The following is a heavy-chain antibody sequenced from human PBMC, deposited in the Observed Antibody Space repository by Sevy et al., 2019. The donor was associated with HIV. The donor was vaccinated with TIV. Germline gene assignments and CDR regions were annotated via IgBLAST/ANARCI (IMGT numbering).Heavy chain of an antibody. CDR3: ARDRGVPRTRGSYQYGMDV. V-gene: IGHV3-21*06. Sequence: GGSLRLSCTASGFPFSSYDMNWVRQAPGQGLEWISSISSSSNFVYQADSVKGRFTISRDNAKNSLFLQMNSLPVEDTAVYYCARDRGVPRTRGSYQYGMDVWGQGTTVTVSS. CDR2: ISSSSNFV. D-gene: IGHD3-16*01. CDR1: GFPFSSYD. J-gene: IGHJ6*02.